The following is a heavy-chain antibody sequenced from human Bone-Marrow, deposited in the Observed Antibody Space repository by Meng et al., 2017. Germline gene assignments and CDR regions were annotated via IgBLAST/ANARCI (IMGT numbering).Heavy chain of an antibody. CDR1: GFTFSTYA. J-gene: IGHJ4*02. CDR3: AKDTIPIPKSFFDY. V-gene: IGHV3-23*01. CDR2: ITGTGDNT. Sequence: GESLKISCAASGFTFSTYAMSWVRQAPGKGLEWVSSITGTGDNTYYADSVKGRFTISRDNSKNTLYLHMNSLRAGDTAVYYCAKDTIPIPKSFFDYWGQGTLVTVSS. D-gene: IGHD2-21*01.